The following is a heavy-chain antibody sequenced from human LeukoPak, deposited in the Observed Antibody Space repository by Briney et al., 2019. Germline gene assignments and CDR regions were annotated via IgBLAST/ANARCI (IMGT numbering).Heavy chain of an antibody. CDR1: GGTFSSYA. V-gene: IGHV1-69*05. Sequence: ASVKVSCKASGGTFSSYAISWVRQAPGQGLEWMGGIIPIFGTANYAQKFQGRVTITTDESTSTAYMELSSLRSDDTAVYYCAAYYDSSGYYRKNDYWGQGTLVTVSS. J-gene: IGHJ4*02. D-gene: IGHD3-22*01. CDR3: AAYYDSSGYYRKNDY. CDR2: IIPIFGTA.